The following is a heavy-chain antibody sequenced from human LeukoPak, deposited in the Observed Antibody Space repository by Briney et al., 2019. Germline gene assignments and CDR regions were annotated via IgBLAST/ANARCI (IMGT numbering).Heavy chain of an antibody. CDR2: ISSSGSTI. Sequence: QPGGSLRLSCASSGFPFSSYEMNWVRQAPGKGLEWVSYISSSGSTIYYAVSVKGRFTISRDNAKNSLYLQMNSLRAEDTAVYYCARSSSSGWYGGDYWGQGTLVTVSS. CDR3: ARSSSSGWYGGDY. J-gene: IGHJ4*02. V-gene: IGHV3-48*03. CDR1: GFPFSSYE. D-gene: IGHD6-19*01.